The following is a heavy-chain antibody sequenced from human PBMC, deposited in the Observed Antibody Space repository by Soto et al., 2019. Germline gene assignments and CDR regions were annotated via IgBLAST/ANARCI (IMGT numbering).Heavy chain of an antibody. V-gene: IGHV1-2*04. CDR3: ARGGTALYSSSWYRYYYYGMDV. J-gene: IGHJ6*02. D-gene: IGHD6-13*01. Sequence: GASVKVSCKASGYTFTGYDMHWVRQAPGQGLEWMGWINPNSGGTNYAQKFQGWVTMTRDTSISTAYMELSRLRSDDTAVYYCARGGTALYSSSWYRYYYYGMDVWGQGTTVTVS. CDR2: INPNSGGT. CDR1: GYTFTGYD.